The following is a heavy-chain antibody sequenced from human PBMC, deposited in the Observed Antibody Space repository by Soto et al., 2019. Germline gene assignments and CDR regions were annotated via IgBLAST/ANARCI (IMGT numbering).Heavy chain of an antibody. CDR1: GYTFTSYD. CDR2: MNPNSGNT. V-gene: IGHV1-8*01. CDR3: ARRYSSSSYYYGMDV. D-gene: IGHD6-6*01. J-gene: IGHJ6*02. Sequence: SVKVSCKASGYTFTSYDINWVRQATGQGLEWMGWMNPNSGNTGYAQKYQGRVTMTRNTSISTAYLELSSLRSEDTAVYYCARRYSSSSYYYGMDVWGQGTSGIVSS.